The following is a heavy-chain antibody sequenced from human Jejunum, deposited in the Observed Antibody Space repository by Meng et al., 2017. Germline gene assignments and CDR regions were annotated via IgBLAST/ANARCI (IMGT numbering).Heavy chain of an antibody. J-gene: IGHJ4*02. V-gene: IGHV3-11*01. Sequence: GESLKISCAASGFTFTDYYMTWMRQAPGKGLEWVAYISGDSRDIQYASSVKGRFTISRDNAENSLFLQMNSLSGDDTAAYYCARTARLLDYWGQGTLVT. CDR1: GFTFTDYY. CDR3: ARTARLLDY. CDR2: ISGDSRDI.